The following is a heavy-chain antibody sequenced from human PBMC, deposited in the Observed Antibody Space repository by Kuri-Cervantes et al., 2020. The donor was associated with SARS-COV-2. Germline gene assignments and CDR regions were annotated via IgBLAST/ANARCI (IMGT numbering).Heavy chain of an antibody. CDR2: ISSSSSTI. J-gene: IGHJ4*02. Sequence: GESLKISCAASGFIFSRYSMNWVRQAPGKGLEWVSYISSSSSTIYYIDSVKGRFTISRDNAKNSLYLQMNSLRAEDTAVYYCASQGRGYSSSGNSCFFDYWAREPWSPSPQ. V-gene: IGHV3-48*01. CDR1: GFIFSRYS. D-gene: IGHD6-13*01. CDR3: ASQGRGYSSSGNSCFFDY.